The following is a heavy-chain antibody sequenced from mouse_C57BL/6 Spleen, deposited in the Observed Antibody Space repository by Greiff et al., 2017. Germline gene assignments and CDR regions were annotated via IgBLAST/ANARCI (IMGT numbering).Heavy chain of an antibody. CDR3: ARHAEEGPGWDYFDY. CDR2: FYPGSGSI. D-gene: IGHD1-2*01. Sequence: QVQLQQSGAELVKPGASVKLSCKASGYTFTEYTIHWVKQRSGQGLEWIGWFYPGSGSIKYNEKVKDKATLTADKSYSTVDMELSRLTSEDAAVYFCARHAEEGPGWDYFDYWGQGTTLTVSS. J-gene: IGHJ2*01. CDR1: GYTFTEYT. V-gene: IGHV1-62-2*01.